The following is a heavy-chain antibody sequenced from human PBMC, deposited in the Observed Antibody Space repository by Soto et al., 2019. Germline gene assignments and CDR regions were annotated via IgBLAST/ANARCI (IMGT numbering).Heavy chain of an antibody. CDR1: GGPINSYY. J-gene: IGHJ4*02. V-gene: IGHV4-59*01. CDR3: ARVRGYIDGYPFHY. CDR2: IHHSGST. D-gene: IGHD5-18*01. Sequence: SETLSLTCTVSGGPINSYYWSWIRQPPGKGLEWIGYIHHSGSTNYNPSLKSRVTVSLDTSKNQFSLKLSSVTAADTAVYYCARVRGYIDGYPFHYWGQGTPVTVSS.